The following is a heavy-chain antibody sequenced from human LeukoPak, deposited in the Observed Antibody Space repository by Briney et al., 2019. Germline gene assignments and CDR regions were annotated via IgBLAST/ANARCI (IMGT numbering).Heavy chain of an antibody. J-gene: IGHJ4*02. V-gene: IGHV4-59*01. CDR1: GGSISSYY. D-gene: IGHD6-6*01. CDR2: IYYSGST. Sequence: KPSETLSLTCTVSGGSISSYYWSWIRQPPGKGLEWIGYIYYSGSTNYNPSLKSRVTILVDTSKNQFPLKLSSVTAADTAVYYCASSEYSSSSPDYWGQGTLVTVSS. CDR3: ASSEYSSSSPDY.